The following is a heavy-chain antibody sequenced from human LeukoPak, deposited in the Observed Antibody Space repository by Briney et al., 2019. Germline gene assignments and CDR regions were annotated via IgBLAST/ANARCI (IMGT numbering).Heavy chain of an antibody. V-gene: IGHV3-7*05. CDR1: GFTFSTSW. Sequence: PGGSLRLSCAASGFTFSTSWMDWVRQAPGKGLEWVAKIKEDGSQKYYVDSVKGRFTISKDNAKNSLYLQMNSLRPEDTAVYYCARDRGYSSFDCWGQGTLVTVPS. CDR3: ARDRGYSSFDC. J-gene: IGHJ4*02. CDR2: IKEDGSQK. D-gene: IGHD5-18*01.